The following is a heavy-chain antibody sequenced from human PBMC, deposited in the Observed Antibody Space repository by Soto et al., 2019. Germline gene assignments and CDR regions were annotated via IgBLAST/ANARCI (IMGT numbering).Heavy chain of an antibody. J-gene: IGHJ3*02. CDR1: GYTFTIYG. D-gene: IGHD3-10*01. CDR2: ISAYNGNT. Sequence: ASVKVSCKASGYTFTIYGISWVLQSAGQGLEWMGWISAYNGNTNYAQKLQGRVTMTTDTSTSTAYMELRSLRSDDTAVYYCARAALLWFGEPPEADAFDIWGQGTMVTVSS. V-gene: IGHV1-18*04. CDR3: ARAALLWFGEPPEADAFDI.